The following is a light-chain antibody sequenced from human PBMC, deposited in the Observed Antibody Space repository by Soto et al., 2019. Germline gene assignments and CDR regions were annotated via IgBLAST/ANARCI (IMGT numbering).Light chain of an antibody. CDR3: QQYGSSPMYS. V-gene: IGKV3-20*01. CDR1: QSVSSNY. J-gene: IGKJ2*03. Sequence: EIVLTQSPGTLSLSPGERATLSCRASQSVSSNYLAWYQQKTGQAPRLLIYGASSRATGIPDRFSGSGSGTDFTLTISRLEPADFAVYYCQQYGSSPMYSFGQGTKLEIK. CDR2: GAS.